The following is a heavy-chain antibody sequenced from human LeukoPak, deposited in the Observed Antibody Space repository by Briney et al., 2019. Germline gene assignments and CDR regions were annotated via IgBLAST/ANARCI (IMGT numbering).Heavy chain of an antibody. CDR1: GFTFSSYD. D-gene: IGHD3-10*01. V-gene: IGHV3-13*01. CDR3: ARAGVMVRGLRDYYGMDV. Sequence: PGRSLRLSGAASGFTFSSYDMHWVRQATGKGLEWVSAIGTAGDTYYPGSVKGRFTISRENAKNSLYLQMNSLRAGDTAVYYCARAGVMVRGLRDYYGMDVWGQGTTVTVSS. CDR2: IGTAGDT. J-gene: IGHJ6*02.